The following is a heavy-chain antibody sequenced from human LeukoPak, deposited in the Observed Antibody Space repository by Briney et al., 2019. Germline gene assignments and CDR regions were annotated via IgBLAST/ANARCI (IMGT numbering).Heavy chain of an antibody. Sequence: GGSLRLSCAASGFTFSSYGMHWVRQAPGKGLEWVAFIRYDGSNKYYADSVKGRFTISRDNSKNTLYLQMNSLRAEDTAAYYCXKEFISGSYXYYXXDXXGKGXXXXV. J-gene: IGHJ6*03. CDR2: IRYDGSNK. CDR3: XKEFISGSYXYYXXDX. V-gene: IGHV3-30*02. CDR1: GFTFSSYG. D-gene: IGHD1-26*01.